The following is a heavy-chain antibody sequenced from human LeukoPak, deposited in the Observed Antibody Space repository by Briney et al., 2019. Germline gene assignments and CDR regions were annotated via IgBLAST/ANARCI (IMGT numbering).Heavy chain of an antibody. V-gene: IGHV7-4-1*02. CDR1: GGTFSSYA. CDR2: TNTKTGTP. CDR3: ARRSPSADAFDI. J-gene: IGHJ3*02. Sequence: ASVKVSCKASGGTFSSYAISWVRQAPGQGLEWMGWTNTKTGTPTYAQGFTGRFVFSLDISVTTAYLQISNLKAEDTAFYYCARRSPSADAFDIWGQGTMVTVSS.